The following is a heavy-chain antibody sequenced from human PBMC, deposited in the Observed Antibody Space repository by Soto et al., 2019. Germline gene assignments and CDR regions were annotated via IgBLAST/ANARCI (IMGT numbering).Heavy chain of an antibody. Sequence: SVKVSCKASGGGNLRDYRTTWVRRAPGQGLEWMGGIIPKLGSANYAQNFQGRVTVTADESTSTVYMELRSLRSDDTAVYYCARDSYSGGSFDYWGQGTLVTVSS. CDR1: GGGNLRDYR. CDR2: IIPKLGSA. V-gene: IGHV1-69*13. J-gene: IGHJ4*02. CDR3: ARDSYSGGSFDY. D-gene: IGHD4-4*01.